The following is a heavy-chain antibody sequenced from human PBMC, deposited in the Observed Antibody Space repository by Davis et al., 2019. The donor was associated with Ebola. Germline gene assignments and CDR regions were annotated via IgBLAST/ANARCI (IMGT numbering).Heavy chain of an antibody. Sequence: GESLKISCAASGFTFSDYYMSWIRQAPGKGLEWVSYISSSGSTIYYADSVKGRFTISRDNAKNSLYLQMNSLRAEDTAVYYCARDRGYSSGWYGDRFDPWGQGTLVTVSS. CDR1: GFTFSDYY. V-gene: IGHV3-11*01. CDR3: ARDRGYSSGWYGDRFDP. D-gene: IGHD6-19*01. CDR2: ISSSGSTI. J-gene: IGHJ5*02.